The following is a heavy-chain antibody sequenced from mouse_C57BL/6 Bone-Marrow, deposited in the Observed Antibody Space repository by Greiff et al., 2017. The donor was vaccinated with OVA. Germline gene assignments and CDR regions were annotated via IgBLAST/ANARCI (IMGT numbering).Heavy chain of an antibody. CDR3: ANLGSSYGY. J-gene: IGHJ2*01. CDR2: IYPGSGST. V-gene: IGHV1-55*01. D-gene: IGHD1-1*01. Sequence: VQLQQPGAELVKPGASVKMSCKASGYTFTSYWITWVKQRPGQGLEWIGDIYPGSGSTNYTEKLKSKATMTVDTSSLSAYMQLRSLTSEDAAVYYCANLGSSYGYWGQGTTLTVSS. CDR1: GYTFTSYW.